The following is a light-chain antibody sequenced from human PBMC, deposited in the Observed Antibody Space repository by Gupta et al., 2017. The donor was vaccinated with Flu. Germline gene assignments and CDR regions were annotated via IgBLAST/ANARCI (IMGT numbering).Light chain of an antibody. J-gene: IGKJ1*01. Sequence: PSSLSASVGDRVTITCRASQAIRKDLNWYQQRPGTVPSLLISAASNLRSGVPSRFSGSGSGTDFTLTITSLQPEDFATYYCQQSDSMPWTFGQGTKVEI. CDR3: QQSDSMPWT. CDR1: QAIRKD. V-gene: IGKV1-39*01. CDR2: AAS.